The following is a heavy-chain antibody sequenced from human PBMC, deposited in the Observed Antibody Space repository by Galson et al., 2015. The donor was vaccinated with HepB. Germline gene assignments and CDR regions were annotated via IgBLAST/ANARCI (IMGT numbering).Heavy chain of an antibody. D-gene: IGHD3-22*01. J-gene: IGHJ4*02. V-gene: IGHV1-3*01. CDR1: GYTFTSHA. CDR2: INAGNGNT. Sequence: SCKASGYTFTSHAMHWVRQAPGQRLEWMGWINAGNGNTKYSQKFQGRVTITRDTSASTAYMELSSLRSEDTAVYYCARDSAGITMTYWGQGTLDTVSS. CDR3: ARDSAGITMTY.